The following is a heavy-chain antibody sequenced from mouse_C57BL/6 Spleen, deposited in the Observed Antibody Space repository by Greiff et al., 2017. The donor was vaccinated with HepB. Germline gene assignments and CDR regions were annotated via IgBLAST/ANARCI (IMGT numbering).Heavy chain of an antibody. Sequence: QVHVKQSGAVLVRPGSSVKLSCKASGFTFTSYCMHWVMQRPIQSLEWIGNFDPSDSETHYNQKFKDKATLTVDKSSSTAYMQLSSLTSEDSAVYYWARQGYYGSRWYFDVWGTGTTVTVSS. J-gene: IGHJ1*03. CDR1: GFTFTSYC. D-gene: IGHD1-1*01. CDR3: ARQGYYGSRWYFDV. V-gene: IGHV1-52*01. CDR2: FDPSDSET.